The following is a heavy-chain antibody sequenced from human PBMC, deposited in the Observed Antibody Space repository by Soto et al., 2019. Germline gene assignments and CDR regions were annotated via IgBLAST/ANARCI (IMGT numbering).Heavy chain of an antibody. CDR3: ARGRKYDFWSGYPSYWYFDL. CDR2: INHSGST. CDR1: GGSFSGYY. V-gene: IGHV4-34*01. J-gene: IGHJ2*01. D-gene: IGHD3-3*01. Sequence: QVQLQQWGAGLLKPSETLSLTCAVYGGSFSGYYWSWIRQPPGKGLEWIGEINHSGSTNYNPSLKSRVTISVDTSKNQFSLKLSSVTAADTAVYYCARGRKYDFWSGYPSYWYFDLWGRGTLVTVSS.